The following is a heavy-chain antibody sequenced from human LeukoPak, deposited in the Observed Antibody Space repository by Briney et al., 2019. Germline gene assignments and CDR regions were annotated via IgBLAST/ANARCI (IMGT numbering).Heavy chain of an antibody. J-gene: IGHJ6*02. CDR2: INHGAST. CDR1: GGSFSGYY. D-gene: IGHD3-3*01. V-gene: IGHV4-34*01. CDR3: ARGSITISGVGDYYYYGMDV. Sequence: SSETLSLTCAMYGGSFSGYYWSWIRQPPGKGLEWIGEINHGASTNYNPSLKSRVTISVDTSKNQFSLKLSSVTAADTAVYYCARGSITISGVGDYYYYGMDVWGQGTTVTVSS.